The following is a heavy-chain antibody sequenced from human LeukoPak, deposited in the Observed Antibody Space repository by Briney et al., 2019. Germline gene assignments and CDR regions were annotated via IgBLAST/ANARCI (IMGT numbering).Heavy chain of an antibody. CDR3: ARGFLWS. CDR1: GFTFGTSW. CDR2: INPSGTEK. V-gene: IGHV3-7*01. J-gene: IGHJ5*02. Sequence: GGPLRLSCAASGFTFGTSWMTWVRQAPGKGLEWVANINPSGTEKYYQGSVKGRFTVSRDNTKNSLYLQLDSLRVEDTAVYHCARGFLWSWGQGTLVTVSS. D-gene: IGHD3-16*01.